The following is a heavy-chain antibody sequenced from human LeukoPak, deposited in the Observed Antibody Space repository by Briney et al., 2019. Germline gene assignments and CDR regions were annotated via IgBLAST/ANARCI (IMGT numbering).Heavy chain of an antibody. CDR2: INHRGTT. D-gene: IGHD2/OR15-2a*01. V-gene: IGHV4-34*01. CDR3: ARFYRSSSHYFDY. J-gene: IGHJ4*02. CDR1: GDSFSGYY. Sequence: SETLSLTCAVYGDSFSGYYWSWIRQPPGKGLEWIAEINHRGTTHYNPSLKSRVNISVDTSKNQFSLKLSSVTAADTAVYYCARFYRSSSHYFDYWGQGTLVTVSS.